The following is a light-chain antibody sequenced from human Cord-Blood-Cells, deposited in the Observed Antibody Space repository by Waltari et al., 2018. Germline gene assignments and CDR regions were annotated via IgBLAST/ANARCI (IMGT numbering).Light chain of an antibody. J-gene: IGLJ3*02. CDR3: SSYTSSSTWV. V-gene: IGLV2-14*01. Sequence: QSALTQPASVSGSPGQSITISCTGTSSDVGGYNYVSWYPQHPGKSPKLMIYDVSKRPSGVSTRVSGSKSGNTASLTISGLQAEDEAEYYCSSYTSSSTWVFGGGTKLTVL. CDR1: SSDVGGYNY. CDR2: DVS.